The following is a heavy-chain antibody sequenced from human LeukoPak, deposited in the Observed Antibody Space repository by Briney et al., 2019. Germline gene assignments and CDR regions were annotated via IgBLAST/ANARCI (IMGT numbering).Heavy chain of an antibody. CDR2: ITGSGGST. CDR1: GFTFSTYG. Sequence: GGSLRLSCVASGFTFSTYGMSWVRQAPGKGLEWVSAITGSGGSTYYADSVRGRFTISRDNSRNTLYLQMNSLRAEDTAIYYCARVDYYDSSGYYYAPDYWGQGTLVTVSS. D-gene: IGHD3-22*01. V-gene: IGHV3-23*01. J-gene: IGHJ4*02. CDR3: ARVDYYDSSGYYYAPDY.